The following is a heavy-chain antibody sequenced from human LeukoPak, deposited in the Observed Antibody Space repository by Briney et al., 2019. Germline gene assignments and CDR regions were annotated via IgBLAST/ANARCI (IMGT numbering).Heavy chain of an antibody. CDR3: ARVEIEDAFDI. D-gene: IGHD3-22*01. Sequence: SETLPLTCTVSDDSISDYYRGWIRQPPGKGLEWIGYIHNSGTSTYNLSLKSRVTISADTSKNQFSLKLSSVTAADTAVYYCARVEIEDAFDIWGQGTMVTVSS. V-gene: IGHV4-59*01. CDR1: DDSISDYY. J-gene: IGHJ3*02. CDR2: IHNSGTS.